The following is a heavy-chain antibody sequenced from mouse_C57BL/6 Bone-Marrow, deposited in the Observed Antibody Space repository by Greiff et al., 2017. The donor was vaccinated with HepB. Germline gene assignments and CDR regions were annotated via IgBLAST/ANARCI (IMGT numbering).Heavy chain of an antibody. CDR2: INPYNGGT. J-gene: IGHJ4*01. V-gene: IGHV1-19*01. Sequence: EVKLVESGPVLVKPGASVKMSCKASGYTFTDYYMNWVKQSHGKSLEWIGVINPYNGGTSYNQKFKGKATLTVDKSSSTAYMELNSLTSEDSAVYYCGITTVVAPYAMDYWGQGTSVTVSS. CDR3: GITTVVAPYAMDY. CDR1: GYTFTDYY. D-gene: IGHD1-1*01.